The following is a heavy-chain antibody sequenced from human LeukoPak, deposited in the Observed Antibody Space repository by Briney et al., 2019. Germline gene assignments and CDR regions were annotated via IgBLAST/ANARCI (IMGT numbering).Heavy chain of an antibody. CDR2: IHYSGGT. D-gene: IGHD3-10*01. V-gene: IGHV4-59*01. CDR1: GDSISSYC. J-gene: IGHJ5*02. Sequence: SETLSLTCTVSGDSISSYCWNRIRQPPGKGLEWIGHIHYSGGTIYNPSLKSRVTISVDTAKNQFSLKLISVTAADTAVYYCARRVQMSSASATSNTWLDPWGQGTLVTVSS. CDR3: ARRVQMSSASATSNTWLDP.